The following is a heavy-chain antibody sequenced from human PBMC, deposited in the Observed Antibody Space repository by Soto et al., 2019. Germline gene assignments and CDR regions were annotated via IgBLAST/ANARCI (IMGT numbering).Heavy chain of an antibody. D-gene: IGHD3-3*01. CDR1: GGSISSYY. CDR3: ARGYDLYPAGRKAFDI. CDR2: IYYSGST. J-gene: IGHJ3*02. Sequence: XETLSLTCTVCGGSISSYYLSWIRQPPGKGLEWIGYIYYSGSTNYNPSLKSRVPISVDTSKNQFSLKLSSVTAADTAVYYCARGYDLYPAGRKAFDIWGQGTMVTVSS. V-gene: IGHV4-59*01.